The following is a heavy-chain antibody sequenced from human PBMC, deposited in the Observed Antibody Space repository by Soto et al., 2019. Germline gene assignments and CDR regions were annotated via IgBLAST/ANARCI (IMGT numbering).Heavy chain of an antibody. V-gene: IGHV1-8*01. CDR3: ARVGAWALRNLDY. J-gene: IGHJ4*02. D-gene: IGHD3-16*01. CDR2: MNPNSGNT. Sequence: AASVKVSCKASGYTFRYDDIIWVRQATGQGLEWMGWMNPNSGNTGYAQKFQGRTTMTRNTSISTAYMEMNSLTSEDTAVYYCARVGAWALRNLDYWGQGTRVTVSS. CDR1: GYTFRYDD.